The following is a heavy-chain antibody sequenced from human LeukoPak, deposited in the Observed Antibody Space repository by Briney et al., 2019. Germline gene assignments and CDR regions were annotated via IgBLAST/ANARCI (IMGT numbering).Heavy chain of an antibody. CDR2: IIPIFGTA. D-gene: IGHD3-16*02. Sequence: SVKVSCKASGGTFSSYAISWVRQAPGQGLEWMGGIIPIFGTANYAQKFQGRVTITADKSTSTAYMELSSLRSEDTAVYYCARSPGRLMITFGGVIVQDAFDIWGQGTMVTVSS. CDR1: GGTFSSYA. CDR3: ARSPGRLMITFGGVIVQDAFDI. V-gene: IGHV1-69*06. J-gene: IGHJ3*02.